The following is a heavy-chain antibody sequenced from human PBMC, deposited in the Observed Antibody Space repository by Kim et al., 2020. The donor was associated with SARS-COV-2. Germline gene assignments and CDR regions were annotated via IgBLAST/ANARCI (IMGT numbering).Heavy chain of an antibody. CDR3: ARGSGIIRRFDP. Sequence: SETLSLTCTVSGASISSGDYYWSWIRQSPGKGLEWIGNIYYTGTTYYNPSLQSRLAISVETSKDQFSLRLSSVTASDTAVYFCARGSGIIRRFDPWGRSTLVTVSS. CDR1: GASISSGDYY. J-gene: IGHJ2*01. CDR2: IYYTGTT. D-gene: IGHD3-16*01. V-gene: IGHV4-30-4*01.